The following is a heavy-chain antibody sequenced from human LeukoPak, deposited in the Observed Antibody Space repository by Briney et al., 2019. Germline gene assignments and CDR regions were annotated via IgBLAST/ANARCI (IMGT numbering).Heavy chain of an antibody. CDR3: ARDGLYSGSYPSPGN. D-gene: IGHD1-26*01. CDR1: GYTFTSYG. Sequence: ASVKVSCKASGYTFTSYGISWVRQAPGQGLEWMGWISAYNGNTNYAQKLQGRVTMTTDTSTSTAYMELRSLRSDDTAVYYCARDGLYSGSYPSPGNWGQGTLVTVSS. CDR2: ISAYNGNT. J-gene: IGHJ4*02. V-gene: IGHV1-18*01.